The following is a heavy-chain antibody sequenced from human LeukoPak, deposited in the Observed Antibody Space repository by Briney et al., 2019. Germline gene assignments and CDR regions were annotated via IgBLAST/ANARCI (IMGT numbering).Heavy chain of an antibody. Sequence: GASVKVSRKASGYTFTSYGISWVRQAPGQGLEWMGWISAYNGNTNYAQKLQGRVTMTTDTSTSTAYMELRSLRSDDTAVYYCARLNLHYDFWSGPSDYWGQGTLVTVSS. CDR2: ISAYNGNT. CDR1: GYTFTSYG. D-gene: IGHD3-3*01. J-gene: IGHJ4*02. V-gene: IGHV1-18*01. CDR3: ARLNLHYDFWSGPSDY.